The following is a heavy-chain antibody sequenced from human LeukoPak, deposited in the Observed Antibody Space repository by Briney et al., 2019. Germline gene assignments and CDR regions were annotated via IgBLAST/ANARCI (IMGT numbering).Heavy chain of an antibody. V-gene: IGHV4-59*01. CDR3: VRSKSGTYGWFDP. D-gene: IGHD4-17*01. CDR2: IYYTGST. Sequence: SETLSLTCTVSGGSISGYYWSWIRQPPGKGLEWIGYIYYTGSTNYNPSLKSRVIKSVDTSKNQFSLKVSSVTAADTAVYYCVRSKSGTYGWFDPWGQGTLVTVSS. J-gene: IGHJ5*02. CDR1: GGSISGYY.